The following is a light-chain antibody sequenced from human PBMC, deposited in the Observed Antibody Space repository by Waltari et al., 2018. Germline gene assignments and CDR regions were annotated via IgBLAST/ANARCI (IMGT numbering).Light chain of an antibody. J-gene: IGLJ2*01. CDR1: KLGAKY. Sequence: SYELTQPPSVSVSPGQTASITCSGDKLGAKYACWYQQKPGPSPVLVIYQDSKRPSGIPERVAGSNSGNTATLTISGTQAMDEADDYCQAWDSSTAHVVFGGGTKLTVL. V-gene: IGLV3-1*01. CDR3: QAWDSSTAHVV. CDR2: QDS.